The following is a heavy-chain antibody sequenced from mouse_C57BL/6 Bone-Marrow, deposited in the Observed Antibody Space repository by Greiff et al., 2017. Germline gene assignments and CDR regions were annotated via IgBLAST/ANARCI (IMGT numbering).Heavy chain of an antibody. CDR2: IDPENGDD. V-gene: IGHV14-4*01. Sequence: EVQLQQSGAELVRPGASVKLSCTASGFNIKADYMHWVKQRPEQGLGWIGWIDPENGDDKYDSTFQGKATITANTPSNTAYLQLSSRTSEDTAVYYCTTRGYYYGSSYSGFAYWGQGTLVTVSA. J-gene: IGHJ3*01. CDR3: TTRGYYYGSSYSGFAY. D-gene: IGHD1-1*01. CDR1: GFNIKADY.